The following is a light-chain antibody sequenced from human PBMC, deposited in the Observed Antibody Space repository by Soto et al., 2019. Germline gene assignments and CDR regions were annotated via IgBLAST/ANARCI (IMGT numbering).Light chain of an antibody. Sequence: EIVMTQSPATLSVSPGERATLSCRASQSVSSNLAWYQQKPGQAPRLLIYGASTRATGIPARFSGSGYGTECPLTLSSLRSEDFAVYYCQQYNNWPPGDGAFGPGTKVDIK. CDR1: QSVSSN. V-gene: IGKV3-15*01. CDR3: QQYNNWPPGDGA. J-gene: IGKJ3*01. CDR2: GAS.